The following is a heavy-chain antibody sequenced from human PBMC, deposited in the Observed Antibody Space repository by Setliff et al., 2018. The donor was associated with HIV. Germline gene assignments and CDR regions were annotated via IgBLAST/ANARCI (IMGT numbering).Heavy chain of an antibody. CDR1: GGSFSGSY. CDR2: INHSGST. J-gene: IGHJ4*02. CDR3: ASRRAAMWHGLFVGFEN. V-gene: IGHV4-34*01. D-gene: IGHD1-26*01. Sequence: PSETLSLTCAVYGGSFSGSYWSGIRQPPGKGLEWIGEINHSGSTNYSPSLKSRVTISVDTSKNQFSLKLSSVTAADTAVYYCASRRAAMWHGLFVGFENWGQGTLVTVSS.